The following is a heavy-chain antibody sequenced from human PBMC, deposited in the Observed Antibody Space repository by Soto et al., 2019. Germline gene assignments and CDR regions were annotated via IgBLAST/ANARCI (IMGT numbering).Heavy chain of an antibody. CDR3: AKDRLGPLSGGMDV. D-gene: IGHD3-16*01. CDR2: ISLTGKQT. Sequence: EVELVESGGALVPPGGSLRLSCAASGFIFRDYAMTWVRQAPGKGLEWVSAISLTGKQTYYADSVKGRFTVSRDNSKSTVYLQMDSLRVEDTAVYYCAKDRLGPLSGGMDVWGQGTTVTVSS. V-gene: IGHV3-23*04. J-gene: IGHJ6*02. CDR1: GFIFRDYA.